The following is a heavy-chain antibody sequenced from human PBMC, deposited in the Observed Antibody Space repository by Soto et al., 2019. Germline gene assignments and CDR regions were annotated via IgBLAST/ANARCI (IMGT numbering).Heavy chain of an antibody. V-gene: IGHV3-48*01. CDR2: ISSSSSTI. CDR1: GFTFSSYS. CDR3: ARVEIGGYEDYFDY. J-gene: IGHJ4*02. Sequence: EVQLVESGGGLVQPGGSLRLSCAASGFTFSSYSMNWVRQAPGKGLEWVSYISSSSSTIYYADSVKGRFTIFRDNAKNSLYLQMNSLRAEDTAVYYCARVEIGGYEDYFDYWGQGTLVTVSS. D-gene: IGHD5-12*01.